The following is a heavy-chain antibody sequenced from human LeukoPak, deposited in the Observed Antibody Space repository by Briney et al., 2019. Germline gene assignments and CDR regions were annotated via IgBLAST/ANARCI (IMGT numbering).Heavy chain of an antibody. D-gene: IGHD3-10*01. CDR2: ISSSSSTI. J-gene: IGHJ6*03. V-gene: IGHV3-48*01. Sequence: GGSLRLSCAASGFTFSNYNMNWVRQAPGKGLEWVSYISSSSSTIYYADSVKGRFTISRDNSKNTLYLQMNSLRAGDTAVYYCARAFKSGSYYSYYYYMDVWGKGTTVTISS. CDR1: GFTFSNYN. CDR3: ARAFKSGSYYSYYYYMDV.